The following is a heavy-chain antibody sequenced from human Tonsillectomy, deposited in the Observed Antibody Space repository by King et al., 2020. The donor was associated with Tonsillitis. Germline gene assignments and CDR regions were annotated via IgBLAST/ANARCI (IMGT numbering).Heavy chain of an antibody. V-gene: IGHV4-34*01. CDR1: GGSFSGYY. J-gene: IGHJ5*02. CDR3: ATISIAAAGNWFDP. D-gene: IGHD6-13*01. Sequence: VQLQQWGAGLLKPSETLSLTCAVYGGSFSGYYWSWIRQPPGKGLEWIGVINHSGSTNYNPSLKSRVTISVDTTKNQFSLKLSSVTAADTAVYYCATISIAAAGNWFDPWGQGTLVTVSS. CDR2: INHSGST.